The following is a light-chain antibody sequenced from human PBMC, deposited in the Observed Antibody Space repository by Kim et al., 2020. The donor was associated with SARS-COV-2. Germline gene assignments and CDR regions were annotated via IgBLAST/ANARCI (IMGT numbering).Light chain of an antibody. CDR3: SSYAGSITWV. CDR1: SSDVGGYNY. J-gene: IGLJ3*02. Sequence: GEAIPIPCTGTSSDVGGYNYVSWYQQHPGKAPKLIIYDVSKRPSGVSNRFSGSKSGNTASLTISGLQAEDEADYYCSSYAGSITWVFGGGTKLTVL. V-gene: IGLV2-14*03. CDR2: DVS.